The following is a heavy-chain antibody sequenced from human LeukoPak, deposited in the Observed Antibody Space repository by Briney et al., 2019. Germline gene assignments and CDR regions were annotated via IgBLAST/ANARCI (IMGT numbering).Heavy chain of an antibody. CDR3: ARGVPRVRFLEWLSHFDY. CDR2: IYYSGST. D-gene: IGHD3-3*01. CDR1: GGSISSGGYY. V-gene: IGHV4-31*03. Sequence: PSQTLSLTCTVSGGSISSGGYYWSWIRQHPGKGLEWIGYIYYSGSTYYNPSLKSRVTISVDTSKNQFSLKLSSVTAADTAVYYCARGVPRVRFLEWLSHFDYWGQGTLVTVSS. J-gene: IGHJ4*02.